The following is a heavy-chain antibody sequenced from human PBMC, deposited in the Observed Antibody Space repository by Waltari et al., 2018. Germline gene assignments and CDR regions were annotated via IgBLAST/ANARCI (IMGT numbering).Heavy chain of an antibody. Sequence: EVQLVQSGAEVKKPGATVKISCKASGYTFTDYYMHWVQQAPGKGLEWMGRVDPEDGETIYAEKFQGRVTITADTSTDTAYMELSSLRSEDTAVYYCATAARITMVRGVKDAFDIWGQGTMVTVSS. D-gene: IGHD3-10*01. J-gene: IGHJ3*02. CDR1: GYTFTDYY. V-gene: IGHV1-69-2*01. CDR3: ATAARITMVRGVKDAFDI. CDR2: VDPEDGET.